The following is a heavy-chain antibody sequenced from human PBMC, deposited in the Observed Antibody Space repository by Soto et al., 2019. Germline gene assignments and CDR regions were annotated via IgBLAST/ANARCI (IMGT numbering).Heavy chain of an antibody. CDR1: GASIRSSTFY. CDR3: ARSHIVPRLFMYPYDY. D-gene: IGHD5-12*01. CDR2: IYYDGST. Sequence: PSETLSLTCTVSGASIRSSTFYWGWIRRPPGKGLESIANIYYDGSTYYNPSLKSRVTISVDTSKNQFSLKLSSVTAADTAAYYCARSHIVPRLFMYPYDYWGQGTLVTVSS. V-gene: IGHV4-39*01. J-gene: IGHJ4*02.